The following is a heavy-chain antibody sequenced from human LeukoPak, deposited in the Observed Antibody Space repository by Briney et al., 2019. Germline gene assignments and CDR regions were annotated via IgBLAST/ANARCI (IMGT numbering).Heavy chain of an antibody. Sequence: GGSLRLSCTASGFTCVNYAMSWVRQAPGKGLEWVSAVVGGGATTFYADSVKGRFTISRDNSRNTVYLQIIRLRADDTAVYYCAKARLGTGWAYNDYWGQGTLVTVSS. D-gene: IGHD6-19*01. CDR2: VVGGGATT. V-gene: IGHV3-23*01. J-gene: IGHJ4*02. CDR1: GFTCVNYA. CDR3: AKARLGTGWAYNDY.